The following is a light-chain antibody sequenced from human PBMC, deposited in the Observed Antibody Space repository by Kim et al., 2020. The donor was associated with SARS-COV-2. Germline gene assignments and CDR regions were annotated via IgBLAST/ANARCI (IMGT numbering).Light chain of an antibody. CDR3: QSYDSSLSGSV. CDR2: DNS. V-gene: IGLV1-40*01. Sequence: ELTQPPSVSGAPGQRVTISCTGSSSNIGAGYDVHWYQQLPGTAPKLVIYDNSNRPSGVPDRFSGSKSGTSASLAITGLQAEDEADYYCQSYDSSLSGSVFGGGTQLTVL. CDR1: SSNIGAGYD. J-gene: IGLJ3*02.